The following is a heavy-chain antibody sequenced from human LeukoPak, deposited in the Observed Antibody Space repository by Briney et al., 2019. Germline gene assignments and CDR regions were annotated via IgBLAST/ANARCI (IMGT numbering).Heavy chain of an antibody. CDR2: ISGSGGST. D-gene: IGHD6-19*01. J-gene: IGHJ4*02. V-gene: IGHV3-23*01. Sequence: PGGSLRLSCAASGFTFSSYAMSWVRQAPGKGLEWVSAISGSGGSTYYADSVKGRFTISRDNSKNTLYLQMNSLRAEDTAVYYCAKDLWPELEEEQWLYPLGYWGQGTLVTVSS. CDR3: AKDLWPELEEEQWLYPLGY. CDR1: GFTFSSYA.